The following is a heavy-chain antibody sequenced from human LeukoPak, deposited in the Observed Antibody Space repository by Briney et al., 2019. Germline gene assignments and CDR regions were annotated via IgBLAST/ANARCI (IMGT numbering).Heavy chain of an antibody. V-gene: IGHV4-61*05. Sequence: PSETLSLTCTVSGGSISSSSYYWGWIRQPPGKGLEWIGYIYYSGSTNYNPSLKSRVTISVDTSKNQFSLKLSSVTAADTAVYYCARHPTRSVARDNYFDYWGQGTLVTVSS. CDR1: GGSISSSSYY. CDR2: IYYSGST. J-gene: IGHJ4*02. CDR3: ARHPTRSVARDNYFDY. D-gene: IGHD3-10*01.